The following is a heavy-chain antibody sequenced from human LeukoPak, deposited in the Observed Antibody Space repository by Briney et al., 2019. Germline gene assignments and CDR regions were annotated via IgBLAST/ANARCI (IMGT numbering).Heavy chain of an antibody. CDR3: AEAPVTSCSGVYCYPFDY. D-gene: IGHD2-15*01. CDR2: IGGSDVST. CDR1: EFTFSNYA. J-gene: IGHJ4*02. Sequence: GGSLRLSCAASEFTFSNYAMNWVRQAPGKGLEWVSSIGGSDVSTYYADSVTGRFTISRDNSKNTLYLQMNSLRVEDTAIYYCAEAPVTSCSGVYCYPFDYWGQGTLVTVSS. V-gene: IGHV3-23*01.